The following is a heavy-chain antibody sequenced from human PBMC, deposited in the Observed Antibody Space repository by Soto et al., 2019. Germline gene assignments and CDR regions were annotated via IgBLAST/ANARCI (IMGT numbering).Heavy chain of an antibody. V-gene: IGHV3-74*01. CDR1: GFSFSGFW. CDR3: VRGNTGYGLFDS. J-gene: IGHJ4*02. D-gene: IGHD5-12*01. Sequence: GGSLRLSCAASGFSFSGFWMHWVRQAPGKGLVWVSRMFTDVSTTYYADSVKGRFTISRDNAKSTLYLQMNSLRDEDTAVYYCVRGNTGYGLFDSWGQGTLVPVSA. CDR2: MFTDVSTT.